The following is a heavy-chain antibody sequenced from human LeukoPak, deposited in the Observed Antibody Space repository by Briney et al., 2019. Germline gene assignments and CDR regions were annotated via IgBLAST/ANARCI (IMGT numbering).Heavy chain of an antibody. CDR3: ARICSSTDCLIPD. Sequence: GGSLRLSCAASGFTFSSYAMHWVRQAPGKGLEWVAVISYDGSNKYYADSVKGRFTISRDNAKNTVYLQINSLRDEDTAVYYCARICSSTDCLIPDWGQGTLVTVSS. CDR1: GFTFSSYA. D-gene: IGHD2-2*01. CDR2: ISYDGSNK. V-gene: IGHV3-30*04. J-gene: IGHJ4*02.